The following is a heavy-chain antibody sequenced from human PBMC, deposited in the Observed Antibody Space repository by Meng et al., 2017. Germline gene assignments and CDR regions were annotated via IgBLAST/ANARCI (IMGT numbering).Heavy chain of an antibody. CDR3: ARAALAYCGGDCRDAFDI. Sequence: ASVKVSCKASGYTFTSYGISWVRQAPGQGLEWMGWISAYNGNTNYAQKLQGRVTMTTDTSTSTAYMELRSLRSDDTAVYYCARAALAYCGGDCRDAFDIWGQGTTVTVSS. CDR2: ISAYNGNT. J-gene: IGHJ3*02. D-gene: IGHD2-21*02. V-gene: IGHV1-18*01. CDR1: GYTFTSYG.